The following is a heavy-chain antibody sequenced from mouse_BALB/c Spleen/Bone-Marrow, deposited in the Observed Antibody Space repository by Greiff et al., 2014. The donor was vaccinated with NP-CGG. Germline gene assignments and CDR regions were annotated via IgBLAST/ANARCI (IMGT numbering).Heavy chain of an antibody. D-gene: IGHD2-3*01. CDR2: IYPGNVNT. V-gene: IGHV1S56*01. CDR1: GYTFTSYY. Sequence: QVQLKESGPELVKPGASVRISCKASGYTFTSYYIHWVKQRPGQGLEWIGWIYPGNVNTKYNEKFKGKATLTADKSSSTAYMQLSSPTSEDSAVYFCARGVTTGGFAYWGQGTLVTVSA. CDR3: ARGVTTGGFAY. J-gene: IGHJ3*01.